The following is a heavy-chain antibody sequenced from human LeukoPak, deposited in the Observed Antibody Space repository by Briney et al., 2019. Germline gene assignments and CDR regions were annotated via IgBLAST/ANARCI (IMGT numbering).Heavy chain of an antibody. CDR3: ARVSPDTATDYGWFDP. CDR1: GTSISNYY. J-gene: IGHJ5*02. CDR2: IYTSGGT. V-gene: IGHV4-4*07. D-gene: IGHD5-18*01. Sequence: PSETLSLTCTVSGTSISNYYWTWIRQPAGEGLEWIGRIYTSGGTNYNPSLKTRVTMSVDTSKNQVSLKLSSVTAADTAMYYCARVSPDTATDYGWFDPWGQGSLVTVSS.